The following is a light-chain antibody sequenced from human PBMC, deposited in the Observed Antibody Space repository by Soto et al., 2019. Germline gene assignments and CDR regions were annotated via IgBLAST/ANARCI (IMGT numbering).Light chain of an antibody. CDR2: GAS. J-gene: IGKJ2*01. Sequence: EIVLTQSPGTLSLSPGERATLSCRASQSVSSSYLAWYQQKPGQAPRLLIYGASGRATGIPDRFSGSGSGTDFTLTISRLEPEDFAVYYCQQYGSSSYTFGQGTKLESK. V-gene: IGKV3-20*01. CDR3: QQYGSSSYT. CDR1: QSVSSSY.